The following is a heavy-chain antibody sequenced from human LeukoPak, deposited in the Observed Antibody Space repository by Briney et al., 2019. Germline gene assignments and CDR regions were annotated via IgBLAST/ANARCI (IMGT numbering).Heavy chain of an antibody. J-gene: IGHJ4*02. CDR2: IYYSGST. D-gene: IGHD3-22*01. CDR3: ARAVSALGYDSSYFDY. CDR1: GGSISSYY. Sequence: PSETLSLTCTVSGGSISSYYWSWIRQPPGKGLEWTGYIYYSGSTNYNPSLKSRVTISVDTSKNQFSLKLSSVTAADTAVYYCARAVSALGYDSSYFDYWGQGTLVTASS. V-gene: IGHV4-59*08.